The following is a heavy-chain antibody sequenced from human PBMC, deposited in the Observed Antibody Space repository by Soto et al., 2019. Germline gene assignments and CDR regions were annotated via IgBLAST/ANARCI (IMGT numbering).Heavy chain of an antibody. CDR1: GGSITGSY. CDR2: IYYSGST. J-gene: IGHJ4*02. D-gene: IGHD2-15*01. V-gene: IGHV4-59*01. Sequence: QVQLQESGPGLVKPSETLSLTCTVSGGSITGSYWSWIRQPPGQGLEWIGYIYYSGSTNFNPSLKSRVTMSVDTARNQFSLQLSSVTAADTAVYFCAKYRRTDAEGYTFDYWGQGALVTVSS. CDR3: AKYRRTDAEGYTFDY.